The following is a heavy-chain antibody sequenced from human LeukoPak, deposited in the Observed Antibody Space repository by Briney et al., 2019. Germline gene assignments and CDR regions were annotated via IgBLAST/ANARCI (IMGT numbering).Heavy chain of an antibody. CDR3: ARGPMVRGVIITGDFDY. J-gene: IGHJ4*02. V-gene: IGHV4-59*11. D-gene: IGHD3-10*01. Sequence: PSETLSLTCTVSGGSISSHHWSWLRQPPGKGLEWFGYIYYSGSTNYNPLLKSRVTISVDTSKNQFSLKLSSVTAADTAVYYCARGPMVRGVIITGDFDYWGQGTLVTVSS. CDR2: IYYSGST. CDR1: GGSISSHH.